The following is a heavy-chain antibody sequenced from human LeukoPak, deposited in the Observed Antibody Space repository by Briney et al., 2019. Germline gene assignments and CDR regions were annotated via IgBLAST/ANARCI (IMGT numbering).Heavy chain of an antibody. CDR3: ARHVIAAAGSYYFDH. D-gene: IGHD6-13*01. CDR1: GGSISSSSYY. J-gene: IGHJ4*02. Sequence: SETLSPPCTVSGGSISSSSYYWGWIRQPPGKGLEWIGSIYYSGSTYYIPSLKSRVTISVDTSKNQFSLKLSSVTAADTAVYYCARHVIAAAGSYYFDHWCQRTLVTVSS. CDR2: IYYSGST. V-gene: IGHV4-39*01.